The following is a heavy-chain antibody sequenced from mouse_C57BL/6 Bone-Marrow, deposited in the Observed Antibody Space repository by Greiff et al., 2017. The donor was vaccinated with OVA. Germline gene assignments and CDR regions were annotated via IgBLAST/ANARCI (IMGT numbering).Heavy chain of an antibody. CDR1: GFTFSSYA. V-gene: IGHV5-4*01. D-gene: IGHD3-2*02. CDR2: ISDGGSYT. Sequence: EVQLVESGGGLVKPGGSLKLSCAASGFTFSSYAMSWVRQTPEKRLEWVATISDGGSYTYYPDNVKGRFTISRDNAKNNLYLQMSHLKSEDTAMYYCARDQSSGLFAYWGQGTLVTVSA. J-gene: IGHJ3*01. CDR3: ARDQSSGLFAY.